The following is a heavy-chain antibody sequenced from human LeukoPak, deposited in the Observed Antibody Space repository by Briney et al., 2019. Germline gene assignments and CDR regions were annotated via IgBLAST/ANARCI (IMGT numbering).Heavy chain of an antibody. D-gene: IGHD1-1*01. CDR3: AKDWRWERDIYGMNV. CDR1: GFSFSNYG. Sequence: GRSLRLSCVASGFSFSNYGIHWVRQAPGKGLEWLAVISYDDINEYYADSVKGRFTISRDNSQNTVYLQMNSLTGEDTAVYYCAKDWRWERDIYGMNVWGPGTTVTVSS. J-gene: IGHJ6*02. CDR2: ISYDDINE. V-gene: IGHV3-30*18.